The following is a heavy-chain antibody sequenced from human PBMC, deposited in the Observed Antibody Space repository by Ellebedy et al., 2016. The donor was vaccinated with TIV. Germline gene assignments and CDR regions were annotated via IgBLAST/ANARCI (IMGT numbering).Heavy chain of an antibody. V-gene: IGHV1-46*01. CDR2: INPSGGST. CDR1: GYTFTSYY. J-gene: IGHJ6*03. CDR3: ASTRGQQLVRRRYYYMDV. Sequence: ASVKVSXKASGYTFTSYYMHWVRQAPGQGLEWMGIINPSGGSTSYAQKFQGRVTMTRNTSISTAYMELSSLRSEDTAVYYCASTRGQQLVRRRYYYMDVWGKGTTVTVSS. D-gene: IGHD6-13*01.